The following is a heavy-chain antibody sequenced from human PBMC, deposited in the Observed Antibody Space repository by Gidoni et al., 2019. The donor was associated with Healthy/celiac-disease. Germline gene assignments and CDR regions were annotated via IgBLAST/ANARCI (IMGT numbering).Heavy chain of an antibody. CDR2: INHSGST. V-gene: IGHV4-34*01. D-gene: IGHD5-18*01. Sequence: QVQLQQWGAGLLKPSETLSLTCAVYGGSFSGYYCSWIRQPPGKGLEWIGEINHSGSTNYNPSLKSRVTISVDTSKNQFSLKLSSVTAADTAVYYCARGQTLARGYSYGYSYYYGMDVWGQGTTVTVSS. CDR3: ARGQTLARGYSYGYSYYYGMDV. J-gene: IGHJ6*02. CDR1: GGSFSGYY.